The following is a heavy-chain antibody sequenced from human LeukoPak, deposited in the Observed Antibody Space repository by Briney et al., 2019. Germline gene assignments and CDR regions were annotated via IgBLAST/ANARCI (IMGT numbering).Heavy chain of an antibody. CDR2: ITPIFGEA. Sequence: GSSVKVSCKASGGTFSSYGIIWVRQAPGQGLEWMGEITPIFGEAQNAEKFQGRVTITADEPTSTVYMELTSLRLDDTAMYYCARNSRVASTSGLNYWGQGTLVTVSS. CDR3: ARNSRVASTSGLNY. CDR1: GGTFSSYG. D-gene: IGHD5-12*01. J-gene: IGHJ4*02. V-gene: IGHV1-69*01.